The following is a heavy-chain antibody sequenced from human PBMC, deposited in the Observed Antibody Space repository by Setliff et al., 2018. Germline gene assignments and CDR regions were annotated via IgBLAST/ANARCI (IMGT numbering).Heavy chain of an antibody. J-gene: IGHJ5*02. CDR3: ARVRSSSWLVVNWFDP. D-gene: IGHD6-13*01. CDR1: GYAFTGYY. Sequence: ASVKVSCKASGYAFTGYYIHWVRQAPGQGLEWMGRINPNSGGTNYAQKLQGRVTMTTDTSTSTAYMELSRLRSDDTAVYYCARVRSSSWLVVNWFDPWGQGTLVTVSS. V-gene: IGHV1-2*06. CDR2: INPNSGGT.